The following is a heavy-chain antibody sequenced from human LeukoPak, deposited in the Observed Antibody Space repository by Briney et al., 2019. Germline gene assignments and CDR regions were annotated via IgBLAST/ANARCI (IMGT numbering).Heavy chain of an antibody. V-gene: IGHV5-51*01. J-gene: IGHJ3*02. D-gene: IGHD6-13*01. CDR2: IYPGDSDT. Sequence: TGASLQISCQGSGYIFTSYWIGWGRQLPGKGLEWMGIIYPGDSDTRYSPSFQGQVTISADKSISTAYLQWSSLKASDTAMYYCARPDSSSWYEIWGQGTMVTVSS. CDR1: GYIFTSYW. CDR3: ARPDSSSWYEI.